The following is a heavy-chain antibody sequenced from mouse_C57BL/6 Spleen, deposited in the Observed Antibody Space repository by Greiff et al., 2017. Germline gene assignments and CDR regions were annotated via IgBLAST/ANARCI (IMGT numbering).Heavy chain of an antibody. Sequence: VQLQQSGAELVRPGASVKLSCTASGFNIKDDYMHWVKQRPEQGLEWIGWIDPENGDTEYASKFQGKATITADTSSNTAYLQLSSLTSEDTAVYYCTTRGGPYAMYYWGQGTSVTVSS. CDR1: GFNIKDDY. CDR3: TTRGGPYAMYY. J-gene: IGHJ4*01. V-gene: IGHV14-4*01. CDR2: IDPENGDT.